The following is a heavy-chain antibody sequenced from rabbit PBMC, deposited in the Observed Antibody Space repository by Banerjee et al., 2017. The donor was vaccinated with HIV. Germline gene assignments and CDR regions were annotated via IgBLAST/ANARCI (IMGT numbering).Heavy chain of an antibody. CDR3: ARDRDGDAGYGSLAL. D-gene: IGHD7-1*01. CDR1: GLDFSSSYW. CDR2: IYTGTGGT. V-gene: IGHV1S45*01. Sequence: QQQLEESGGDLVKPEASLTLTCTASGLDFSSSYWICWVRQAPGKGLEWIGYIYTGTGGTRYASWAKGRFTISKTSSTTVTLQMTSLTAADTATYFCARDRDGDAGYGSLALWGPGTLVTVS. J-gene: IGHJ6*01.